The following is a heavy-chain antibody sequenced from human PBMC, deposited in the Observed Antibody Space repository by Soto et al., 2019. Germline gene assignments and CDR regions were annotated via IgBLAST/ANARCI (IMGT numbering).Heavy chain of an antibody. J-gene: IGHJ4*02. CDR2: IYHSGST. D-gene: IGHD3-16*01. V-gene: IGHV4-4*02. CDR3: ARCDSWGTFDY. CDR1: GGTLSSINW. Sequence: SETLSLTCFVSGGTLSSINWWIWVRQSPGRGLEWIGEIYHSGSTNYNPSLKSRVTMSVDKSKSHFSLKLRSVSAADTAIYYCARCDSWGTFDYWGQG.